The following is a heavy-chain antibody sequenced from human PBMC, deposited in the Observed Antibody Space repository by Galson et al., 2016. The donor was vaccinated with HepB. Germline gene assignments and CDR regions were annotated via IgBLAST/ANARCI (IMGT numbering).Heavy chain of an antibody. CDR2: IAWADSN. D-gene: IGHD1-7*01. V-gene: IGHV2-70*04. CDR3: ARTSTFRGTTLPDY. CDR1: GFSLTSRGMR. J-gene: IGHJ4*02. Sequence: PALVKPTQTLTLTCTFSGFSLTSRGMRVSWIRQPPGKALEWLAHIAWADSNLSTLSLTTSLPVSKGTSKNPVVLTMTHMDPVDTGPSYCARTSTFRGTTLPDYWGQGTLCTVSS.